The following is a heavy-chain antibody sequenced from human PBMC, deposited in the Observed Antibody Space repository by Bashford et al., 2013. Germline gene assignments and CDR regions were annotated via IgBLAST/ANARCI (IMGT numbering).Heavy chain of an antibody. Sequence: LLYSSETLSPHLRCLWWVLQWLLLELDPPAPGKGLEWIGEINHGGSTNYNPSLKSRATISVDTSKNQFSLKVNSVTAADTAVYYCARGRYSTSSSYWFGNWFDGVGPGNPGHRLL. CDR1: WVLQWLL. V-gene: IGHV4-34*01. CDR3: ARGRYSTSSSYWFGNWFDG. CDR2: INHGGST. D-gene: IGHD6-6*01. J-gene: IGHJ5*02.